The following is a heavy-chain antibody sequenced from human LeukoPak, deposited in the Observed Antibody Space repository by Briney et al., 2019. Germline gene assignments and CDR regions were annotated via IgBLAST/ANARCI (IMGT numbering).Heavy chain of an antibody. Sequence: GGSLRLSCAASGFTLTSYAMHWVRQTPGKGLEYVSAISNNGANTYYTASVNGRFIISRDISKNTLYLQMGSLRGDDMGVYYCARERLGVVIFDDAFDVWGQGTMVTVSS. D-gene: IGHD3-3*01. CDR3: ARERLGVVIFDDAFDV. CDR1: GFTLTSYA. J-gene: IGHJ3*01. CDR2: ISNNGANT. V-gene: IGHV3-64*02.